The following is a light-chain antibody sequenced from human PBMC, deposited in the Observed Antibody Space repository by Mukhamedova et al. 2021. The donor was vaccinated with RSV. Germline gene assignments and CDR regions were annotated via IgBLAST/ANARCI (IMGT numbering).Light chain of an antibody. CDR3: QQYNNYLRT. V-gene: IGKV1-5*03. CDR2: KAS. J-gene: IGKJ1*01. Sequence: WYQRRVHGKAPNLLIYKASSLKSGVPSRFSGSGSGTEFTLTISSLQPDDFETYYCQQYNNYLRTFGQGTKVEIK.